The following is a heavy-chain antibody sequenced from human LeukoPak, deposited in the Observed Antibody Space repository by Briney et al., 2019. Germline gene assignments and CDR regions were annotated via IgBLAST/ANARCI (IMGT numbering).Heavy chain of an antibody. V-gene: IGHV3-23*01. CDR1: GFTFSTYA. D-gene: IGHD3-22*01. CDR3: ARDRGRYYDSRGFYWGYYFDS. J-gene: IGHJ4*02. Sequence: PGGYLRLYCAASGFTFSTYAVTWVRQAPGQGLEWVSTISGSGDSTYYADSVKGRFTISRDNSKDTVYLQMSSVRVDDMAVYYCARDRGRYYDSRGFYWGYYFDSWGQGILVTVST. CDR2: ISGSGDST.